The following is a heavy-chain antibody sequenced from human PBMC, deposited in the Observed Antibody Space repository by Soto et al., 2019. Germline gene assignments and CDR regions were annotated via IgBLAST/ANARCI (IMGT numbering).Heavy chain of an antibody. D-gene: IGHD1-26*01. J-gene: IGHJ4*02. CDR1: GFTFRTYG. Sequence: VQLVESGGGVVQPGRSLRLSCAASGFTFRTYGMYWVRQAPGKGLEGVEVIWYDASNKYYADSVKGRFTISRDNSENTLYLQMNSLRAEDTAVYYCARGRVDGGELDLWGQGTLVTVSS. V-gene: IGHV3-33*01. CDR3: ARGRVDGGELDL. CDR2: IWYDASNK.